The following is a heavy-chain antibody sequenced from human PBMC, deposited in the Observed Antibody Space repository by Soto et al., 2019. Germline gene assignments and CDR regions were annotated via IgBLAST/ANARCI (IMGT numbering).Heavy chain of an antibody. Sequence: QVQLVQSWAEVKKPGSSVKVSCKASGGTFSSYSINWLRQAPGQGLEWMGEIIPIFGTANYAQKFQGRVTITADESTSTAYMELSSLRSEDTAVYYCARDGGRHSGGIDYWGQGTLVTVSS. J-gene: IGHJ4*02. D-gene: IGHD1-26*01. CDR2: IIPIFGTA. CDR3: ARDGGRHSGGIDY. CDR1: GGTFSSYS. V-gene: IGHV1-69*01.